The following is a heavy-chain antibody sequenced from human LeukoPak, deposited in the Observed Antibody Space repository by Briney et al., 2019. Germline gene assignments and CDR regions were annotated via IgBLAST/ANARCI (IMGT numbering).Heavy chain of an antibody. J-gene: IGHJ4*02. V-gene: IGHV3-30*18. CDR3: AKGVMGNYYFDY. D-gene: IGHD1-7*01. CDR2: ISYDGSNK. Sequence: PGGSLRLSCAVSGFTFNNYDMHWVRQAPGKGLEWITLISYDGSNKYYADSVKGRFTISRDNSKNTLYLQMNSLRAEDTAVYYCAKGVMGNYYFDYWGQGTLVSVSS. CDR1: GFTFNNYD.